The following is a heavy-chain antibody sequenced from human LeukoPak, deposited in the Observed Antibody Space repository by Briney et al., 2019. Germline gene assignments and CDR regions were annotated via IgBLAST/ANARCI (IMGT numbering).Heavy chain of an antibody. CDR1: GFTFSAYS. Sequence: PGGSLRLSCAASGFTFSAYSMNWVRQAPGKGLEWISYIDSSSRTIYYADSVKGRFTISRDNSKNTLYLQMNSLRAEDTAVYYCAKDTSSGWYKSLNWFDPWGQGTLVTVSS. J-gene: IGHJ5*02. V-gene: IGHV3-48*01. D-gene: IGHD6-19*01. CDR2: IDSSSRTI. CDR3: AKDTSSGWYKSLNWFDP.